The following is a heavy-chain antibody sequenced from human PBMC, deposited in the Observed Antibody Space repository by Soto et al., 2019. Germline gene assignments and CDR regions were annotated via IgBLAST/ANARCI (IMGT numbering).Heavy chain of an antibody. Sequence: QVQLVQSGAEVKKPGSSVKVSCKASGGTFSSYAISWVRQSPGQGLEWLGGIIPIFGTANYAQKFQGRVTITADESTRTADMGLSSLRSEDTDVYYVAREARYCSGGSCYFLPGIDYWGQGTLVTVSS. CDR3: AREARYCSGGSCYFLPGIDY. V-gene: IGHV1-69*12. CDR1: GGTFSSYA. J-gene: IGHJ4*02. D-gene: IGHD2-15*01. CDR2: IIPIFGTA.